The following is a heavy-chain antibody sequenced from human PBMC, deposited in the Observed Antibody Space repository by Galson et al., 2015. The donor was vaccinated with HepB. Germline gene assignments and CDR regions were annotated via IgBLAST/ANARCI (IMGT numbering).Heavy chain of an antibody. CDR3: ARDLWGGYDSSGYMLL. CDR1: GGTFSSYA. V-gene: IGHV1-69*13. Sequence: SVKVSCKASGGTFSSYAISWVRQAPGQGLEWMGGIIPIFGTANYAQKFQGRVTITADESTSTAYMELSSLRSEDTAVYYCARDLWGGYDSSGYMLLWGQGTLVTVSS. CDR2: IIPIFGTA. D-gene: IGHD3-22*01. J-gene: IGHJ4*02.